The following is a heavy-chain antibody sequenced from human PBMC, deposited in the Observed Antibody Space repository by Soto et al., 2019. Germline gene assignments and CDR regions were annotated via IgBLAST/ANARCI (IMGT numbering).Heavy chain of an antibody. CDR3: AKDRGVIWFGSSGGNYGMDV. CDR1: GFTFSSYG. Sequence: VGSLRLSCAASGFTFSSYGMHWVRQAPGKGLEWVAVISYDGSNKYYADSVKGRFTISRDNSKNTLYLQMNSLRAEDTAVYYCAKDRGVIWFGSSGGNYGMDVWGQGTTVTVSS. V-gene: IGHV3-30*18. CDR2: ISYDGSNK. J-gene: IGHJ6*02. D-gene: IGHD3-10*01.